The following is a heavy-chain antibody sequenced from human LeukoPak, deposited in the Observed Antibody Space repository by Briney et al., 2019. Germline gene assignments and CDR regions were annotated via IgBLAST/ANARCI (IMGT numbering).Heavy chain of an antibody. CDR1: GGSFSGYY. CDR3: ARGPPLWNWNSDNFGY. Sequence: SETLSLTCAVYGGSFSGYYWSWIRQPPGKGLEWIGEINHSGSTNYNPSPKSRVTISVDTSKNQFSLKLSSVTAADTAVYYCARGPPLWNWNSDNFGYWGQGTLVTVSS. D-gene: IGHD1-7*01. V-gene: IGHV4-34*01. CDR2: INHSGST. J-gene: IGHJ4*02.